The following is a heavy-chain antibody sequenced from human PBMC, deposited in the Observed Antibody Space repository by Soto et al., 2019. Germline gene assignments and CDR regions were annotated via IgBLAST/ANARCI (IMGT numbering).Heavy chain of an antibody. CDR2: IYYSWST. V-gene: IGHV4-59*12. Sequence: QVQLQESGPGLVKPSETLSLTCTVSGGSISSYYWSWIRQPPGKGLEWIGYIYYSWSTNYHPPLKCRVTISFDTSKNQFSLKLSSVTAADTAVDSCARRWGRTFDYWGQGTLVTVSS. D-gene: IGHD1-26*01. J-gene: IGHJ4*02. CDR1: GGSISSYY. CDR3: ARRWGRTFDY.